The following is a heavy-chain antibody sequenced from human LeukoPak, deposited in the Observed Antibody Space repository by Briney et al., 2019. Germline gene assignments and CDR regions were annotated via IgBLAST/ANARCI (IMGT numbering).Heavy chain of an antibody. CDR3: ARAQSFFRRRNYYYSCMDV. V-gene: IGHV3-48*03. J-gene: IGHJ6*02. CDR2: TSSSGYTI. CDR1: ACLISSYE. Sequence: GGSLRLSCAASACLISSYEMNWFRQAPGKGLEWVSYTSSSGYTIYYADSVKGRFTISRDNAKNSLYLQMNSLRAEDTAVYYCARAQSFFRRRNYYYSCMDVWGQGTTVTVSS. D-gene: IGHD3-16*01.